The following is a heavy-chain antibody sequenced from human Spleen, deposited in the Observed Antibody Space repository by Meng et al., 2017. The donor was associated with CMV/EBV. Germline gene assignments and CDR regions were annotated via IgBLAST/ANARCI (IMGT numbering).Heavy chain of an antibody. D-gene: IGHD3-3*01. Sequence: GESLKISCTASGFIFSDSYMSWIRQAPGKGLEWVSYISGRDTIIYYTDSVKGRFAISRENAKNSLYLQMNSLRAEDTAVYYCARGSGPRLDYWGQGMLVTVSS. CDR2: ISGRDTII. V-gene: IGHV3-11*04. CDR1: GFIFSDSY. CDR3: ARGSGPRLDY. J-gene: IGHJ4*02.